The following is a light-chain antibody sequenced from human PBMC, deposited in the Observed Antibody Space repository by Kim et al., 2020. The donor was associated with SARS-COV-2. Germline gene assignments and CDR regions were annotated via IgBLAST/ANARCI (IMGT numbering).Light chain of an antibody. J-gene: IGKJ2*01. CDR1: QSIDSN. Sequence: VSPGEKVTLSCRASQSIDSNLAWYQQKPGQAPRLLIYGASTRATDIPARFSGSGSGTEFTLIISSLQSEDFAVYYCQQYSHWPPYTFGQGTKLEI. CDR3: QQYSHWPPYT. V-gene: IGKV3-15*01. CDR2: GAS.